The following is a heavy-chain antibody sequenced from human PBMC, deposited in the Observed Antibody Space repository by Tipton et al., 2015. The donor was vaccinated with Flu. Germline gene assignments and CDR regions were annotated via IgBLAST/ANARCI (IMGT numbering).Heavy chain of an antibody. CDR1: GFTFSSFW. CDR3: ARMPEWLGYSFDI. D-gene: IGHD3-3*01. J-gene: IGHJ3*02. Sequence: SLRLSCAASGFTFSSFWMSWVRQAPGKGLEWVANIKKDGSVKYYADSVKGRFTISRDNAKSSLYLHMTSLRAGDTADYYCARMPEWLGYSFDIWGQGTTVTVSS. CDR2: IKKDGSVK. V-gene: IGHV3-7*03.